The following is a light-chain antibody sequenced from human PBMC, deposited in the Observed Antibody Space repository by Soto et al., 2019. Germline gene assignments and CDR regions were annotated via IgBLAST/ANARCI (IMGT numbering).Light chain of an antibody. CDR2: GAS. Sequence: EIVLTQSPGTLSLSPGERATLSCRASQSVSSSYLAWYQQKPGQAPRLLIYGASSRATGIPDRFSGSGSGTDFTLTISRLEPEDFAVYYCQKYGSLFGQGTKV. V-gene: IGKV3-20*01. CDR3: QKYGSL. J-gene: IGKJ1*01. CDR1: QSVSSSY.